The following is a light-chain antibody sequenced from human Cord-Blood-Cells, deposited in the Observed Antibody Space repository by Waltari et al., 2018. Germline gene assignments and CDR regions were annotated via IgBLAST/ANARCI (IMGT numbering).Light chain of an antibody. CDR2: DAS. J-gene: IGKJ1*01. CDR1: QSVSSY. CDR3: QQRSNWPWT. Sequence: EILLTQSPATLSLYPGERANLSCRASQSVSSYLAWYQQKPGQAPRLLIYDASNRATGVPARFSGSGSGTDFTLTISRLEPEDFAVYYCQQRSNWPWTFGQGTKVEIK. V-gene: IGKV3-11*01.